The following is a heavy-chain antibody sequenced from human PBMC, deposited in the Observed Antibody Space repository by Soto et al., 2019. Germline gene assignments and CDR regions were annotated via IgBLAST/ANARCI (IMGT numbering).Heavy chain of an antibody. V-gene: IGHV3-66*01. CDR3: ATLTKYDISHGFYPG. D-gene: IGHD3-9*01. CDR2: IYSDGST. J-gene: IGHJ4*02. Sequence: GSLRLSCAASGFTVNSNYMSWVRQAPGKGLEWVSVIYSDGSTYYADSAKGRFIISRDNSNNTLYFQMNSLRAEDTAVYYCATLTKYDISHGFYPGWAQGPLVTVSP. CDR1: GFTVNSNY.